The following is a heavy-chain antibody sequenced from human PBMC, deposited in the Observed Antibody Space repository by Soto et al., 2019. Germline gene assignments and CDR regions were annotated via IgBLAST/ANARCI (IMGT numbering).Heavy chain of an antibody. CDR2: IYHSGST. V-gene: IGHV4-30-2*01. Sequence: QLQLQESGSGLVKPSQTLSLTCAVSGGSISSGGYSWSWIRQPPGKGLEWIGYIYHSGSTYYNPSLQSRVTISVDRSKNQFSLKLSSVTAADTAVYYCASRLTVVGGMDVLGQGTTVTVSS. D-gene: IGHD2-15*01. CDR1: GGSISSGGYS. CDR3: ASRLTVVGGMDV. J-gene: IGHJ6*02.